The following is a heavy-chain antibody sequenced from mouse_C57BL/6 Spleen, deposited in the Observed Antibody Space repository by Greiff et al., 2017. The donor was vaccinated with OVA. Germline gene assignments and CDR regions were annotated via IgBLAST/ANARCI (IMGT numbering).Heavy chain of an antibody. Sequence: VQLQQSGAELVKPGASVKLSCTASGFNIKDYYMHWVKQRTEQGLEWIGRIDPEDGETKYAPQFQGKAPITADTSSNTAYLQLSSLTSEDTAVYYCAPSTTVPFAYWGQGTLVTVSA. J-gene: IGHJ3*01. CDR1: GFNIKDYY. V-gene: IGHV14-2*01. CDR2: IDPEDGET. D-gene: IGHD1-1*01. CDR3: APSTTVPFAY.